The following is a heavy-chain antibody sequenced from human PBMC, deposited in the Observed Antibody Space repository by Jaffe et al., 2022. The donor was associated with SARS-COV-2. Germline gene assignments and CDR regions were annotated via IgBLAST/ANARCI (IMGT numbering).Heavy chain of an antibody. Sequence: QVQLVESGGGVVQPGRSLRLSCAASGFTFSSYGMHWVRQAPGKGLEWVAVISYDGSNKYYADSVKGRFTISRDNSKNTLYLQMNSLRAEDTAVYYCAKDSRLLSYYYYGMDVWGQGTTVTVSS. CDR3: AKDSRLLSYYYYGMDV. D-gene: IGHD2-2*01. CDR2: ISYDGSNK. CDR1: GFTFSSYG. V-gene: IGHV3-30*18. J-gene: IGHJ6*02.